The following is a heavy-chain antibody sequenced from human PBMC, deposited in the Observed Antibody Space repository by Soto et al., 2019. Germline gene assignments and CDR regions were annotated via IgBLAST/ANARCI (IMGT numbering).Heavy chain of an antibody. CDR3: AKLVIGYCSGNTCDDY. CDR2: ISYDSSNK. Sequence: VQLLESGGGLIQPGGSLRLSCAASGFTFSYGIHWLRQAPGKGLEWVAYISYDSSNKFYGDSVKGRFTISRDNSENTQFLQMNSLRAEDTAVYYCAKLVIGYCSGNTCDDYWGQGTLVAVS. CDR1: GFTFSYG. D-gene: IGHD2-15*01. J-gene: IGHJ4*02. V-gene: IGHV3-30*18.